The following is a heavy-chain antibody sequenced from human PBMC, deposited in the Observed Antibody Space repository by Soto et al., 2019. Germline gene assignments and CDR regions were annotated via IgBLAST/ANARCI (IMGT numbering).Heavy chain of an antibody. CDR2: ISYDGSNK. J-gene: IGHJ4*02. CDR1: GFTFSSHA. V-gene: IGHV3-30-3*01. D-gene: IGHD6-13*01. CDR3: ARPLAIAATVPTVDY. Sequence: GGSLRLSCAASGFTFSSHAMHWVRQAPGKGLEWVAVISYDGSNKYYADSVKGRFTISRDNSKNTLYLQMNSLRAEDTAVYYCARPLAIAATVPTVDYWGQGTLVTVSS.